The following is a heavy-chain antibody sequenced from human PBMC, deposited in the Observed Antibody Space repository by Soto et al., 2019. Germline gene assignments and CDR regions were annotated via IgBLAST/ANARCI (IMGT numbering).Heavy chain of an antibody. V-gene: IGHV4-39*01. Sequence: QLQLQESGPGLVKPSETLSLTCTVSGGSISSSSYYWGWIRQPPGKGLEWIGSIYYSGSTYYNPSLKSRVTISVDTSKNQFSLKLSSVTAADTVVYYCARRSYGDRGSKADSQWLVPPSFDYWGQGTLVTVSS. J-gene: IGHJ4*02. CDR3: ARRSYGDRGSKADSQWLVPPSFDY. CDR2: IYYSGST. D-gene: IGHD6-19*01. CDR1: GGSISSSSYY.